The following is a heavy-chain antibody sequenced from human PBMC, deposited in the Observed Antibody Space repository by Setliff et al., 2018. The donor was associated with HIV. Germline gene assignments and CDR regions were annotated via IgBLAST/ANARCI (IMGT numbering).Heavy chain of an antibody. CDR2: MNPSGGST. CDR3: ARDAFDYTAYYYSYMDV. Sequence: ASVKVSCKASGYTFTSYYIHWVRQAPGQGLEWMGVMNPSGGSTTYAQKFQGRVTMTRDTSTSTVYMELSSLRSEDTAVYYCARDAFDYTAYYYSYMDVWGKGTTVTVSS. CDR1: GYTFTSYY. D-gene: IGHD4-4*01. V-gene: IGHV1-46*01. J-gene: IGHJ6*03.